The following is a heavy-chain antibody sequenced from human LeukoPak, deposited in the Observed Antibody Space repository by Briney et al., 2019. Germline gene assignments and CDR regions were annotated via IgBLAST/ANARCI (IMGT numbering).Heavy chain of an antibody. CDR1: GGSFSGYY. D-gene: IGHD6-6*01. CDR2: INHSGST. Sequence: PSETLSLTCAVYGGSFSGYYWSWIRQPPGKGLEWIGEINHSGSTNYNPSLKSRVTISVDTSKNQFSLKLSSVTAADTAVYYCARGLYSSSSTLIWFDPWGQGTLDTVSS. CDR3: ARGLYSSSSTLIWFDP. V-gene: IGHV4-34*01. J-gene: IGHJ5*02.